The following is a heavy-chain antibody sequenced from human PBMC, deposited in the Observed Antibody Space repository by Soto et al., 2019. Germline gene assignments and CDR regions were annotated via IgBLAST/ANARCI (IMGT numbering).Heavy chain of an antibody. V-gene: IGHV4-30-4*01. Sequence: LSLTCTVSGGSISSGDYYWSWIRQPPGKGLEWIGYIYYSGSTYYNPSLKSRVTISVDTSKNQFSLKLSSVTAADTAVYYCARDNYYDSGMDVWGQGTTVTVSS. CDR1: GGSISSGDYY. J-gene: IGHJ6*02. CDR2: IYYSGST. D-gene: IGHD3-22*01. CDR3: ARDNYYDSGMDV.